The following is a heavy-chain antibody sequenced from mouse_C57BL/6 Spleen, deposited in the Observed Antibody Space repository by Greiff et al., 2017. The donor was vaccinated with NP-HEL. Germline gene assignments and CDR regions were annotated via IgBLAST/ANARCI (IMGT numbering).Heavy chain of an antibody. J-gene: IGHJ2*01. V-gene: IGHV7-3*01. CDR2: IRNKANGYTT. CDR1: GFTFTDYY. CDR3: ARSLFYDYDPYYFDY. Sequence: EVKVVESGGGLVQPGGSLSLSCAASGFTFTDYYMSWVRQPPGKALEWLGFIRNKANGYTTEYSASVKGRFTISRDNSQSILYLQMNALRAEDSATYYCARSLFYDYDPYYFDYWGQGTTLTVSS. D-gene: IGHD2-4*01.